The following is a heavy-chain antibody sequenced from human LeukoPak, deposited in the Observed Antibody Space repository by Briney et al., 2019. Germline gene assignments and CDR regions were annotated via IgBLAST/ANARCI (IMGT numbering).Heavy chain of an antibody. J-gene: IGHJ5*02. V-gene: IGHV4-39*01. CDR2: IYYSGST. Sequence: SETLSLTCTVSGGSISSSSYYWGWIRQPPGKGLEWIGSIYYSGSTYYNPSLKSRVTISVDTSKNQFSLKLSSVTAADTAVHYCLRDLNSINWFDPWGQGTLVTVSS. CDR3: LRDLNSINWFDP. CDR1: GGSISSSSYY.